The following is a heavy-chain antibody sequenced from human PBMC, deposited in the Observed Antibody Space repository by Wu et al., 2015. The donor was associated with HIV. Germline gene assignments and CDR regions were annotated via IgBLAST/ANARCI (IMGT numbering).Heavy chain of an antibody. CDR2: INPKSGGT. J-gene: IGHJ5*02. CDR3: ASPFGSGP. Sequence: QVQLVQSGAEVKNPGASVKVSCKASGYTFTGYYTHWVRQAPGQGLEWMGWINPKSGGTNYAQKFQGRVTMTRDTSISTAYMELSRLRYDDTAVYYCASPFGSGPWGQGTLVTGLL. D-gene: IGHD3-10*01. CDR1: GYTFTGYY. V-gene: IGHV1-2*02.